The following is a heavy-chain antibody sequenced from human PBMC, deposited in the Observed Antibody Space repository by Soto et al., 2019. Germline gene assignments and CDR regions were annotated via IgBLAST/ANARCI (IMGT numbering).Heavy chain of an antibody. J-gene: IGHJ5*02. Sequence: EVPLVESGGGLVQPGGSLRLSCVASGFTVNTYYMSWVRQAPGRGLEWVSIIYNGGNTYYADSVKGRFTIFRDISKNTLYLQVNSLRVDDTAVYYCARAETQGIGFGWFDTWGQGTLVTVSS. D-gene: IGHD3-10*01. CDR3: ARAETQGIGFGWFDT. V-gene: IGHV3-66*01. CDR1: GFTVNTYY. CDR2: IYNGGNT.